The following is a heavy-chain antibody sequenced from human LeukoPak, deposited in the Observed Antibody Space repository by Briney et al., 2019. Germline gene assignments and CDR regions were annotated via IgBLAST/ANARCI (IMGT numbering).Heavy chain of an antibody. V-gene: IGHV2-70*11. Sequence: SGPALVKPTQTLTLTCTFSGFSLSTSGMCVSWIRQPPGKALEWLARIDWDDDKYYSTSLKTRLTISKDTSKNQVVLTMTNMDPVDTATYYCARIRLSGYNFDYWGQGTLVTVSS. CDR1: GFSLSTSGMC. CDR2: IDWDDDK. D-gene: IGHD3-22*01. CDR3: ARIRLSGYNFDY. J-gene: IGHJ4*02.